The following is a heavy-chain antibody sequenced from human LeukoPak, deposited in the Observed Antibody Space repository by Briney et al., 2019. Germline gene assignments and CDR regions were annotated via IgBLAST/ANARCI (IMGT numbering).Heavy chain of an antibody. Sequence: GGSLRLSCTASGFAFSVFDMHWVRQAPGKGLEWVAVTSIDGNIRYYADSVKGRFIISRDNAKNSLYLQMNSLRAEDTAVYWCAREGITAGADYWGQGTLVTVSS. CDR1: GFAFSVFD. V-gene: IGHV3-30-3*01. J-gene: IGHJ4*02. D-gene: IGHD6-13*01. CDR2: TSIDGNIR. CDR3: AREGITAGADY.